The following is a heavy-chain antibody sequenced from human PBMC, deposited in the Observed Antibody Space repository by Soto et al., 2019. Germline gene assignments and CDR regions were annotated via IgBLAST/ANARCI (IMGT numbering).Heavy chain of an antibody. V-gene: IGHV5-10-1*01. CDR3: ARHMLYCSSTSCYFAPYYYGMDV. CDR1: GYSFTSYW. D-gene: IGHD2-2*01. Sequence: GESLKISCKGSGYSFTSYWISWVRQMPGKGLEWMGRIDPSDSYTNYSPSFQGHVTISADKSISTAYLQWSSLKASDTAMYYCARHMLYCSSTSCYFAPYYYGMDVWGQGTTVTVSS. CDR2: IDPSDSYT. J-gene: IGHJ6*02.